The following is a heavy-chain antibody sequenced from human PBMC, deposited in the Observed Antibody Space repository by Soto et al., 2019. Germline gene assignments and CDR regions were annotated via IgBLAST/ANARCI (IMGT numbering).Heavy chain of an antibody. CDR1: GFTFNSYG. Sequence: GSLRLSCAASGFTFNSYGMHWVLQVPGNGLEWVAFISYDSTKTYYADSVKGRFTISRDNSNSALYVQMNSLTGEDTAVYYCARTRSAWSDFHYYSLDVWGQGTTVTVSS. CDR2: ISYDSTKT. CDR3: ARTRSAWSDFHYYSLDV. J-gene: IGHJ6*02. V-gene: IGHV3-30*03. D-gene: IGHD1-26*01.